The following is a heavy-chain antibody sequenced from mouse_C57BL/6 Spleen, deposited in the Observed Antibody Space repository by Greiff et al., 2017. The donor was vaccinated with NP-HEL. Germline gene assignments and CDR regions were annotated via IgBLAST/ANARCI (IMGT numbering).Heavy chain of an antibody. CDR3: ATSDSSGYEYAMDY. CDR1: GFTFSSYA. V-gene: IGHV5-4*03. J-gene: IGHJ4*01. D-gene: IGHD3-2*02. CDR2: ISDGGSYT. Sequence: EVMLVESGGGLVKPGGSLKLSCAASGFTFSSYAMSWVRQTPEKRLEWVATISDGGSYTYYPDNVKGRFTISRDNAKNNLYLQMSHLKSEDTAMYYCATSDSSGYEYAMDYWGQGTSVTVSS.